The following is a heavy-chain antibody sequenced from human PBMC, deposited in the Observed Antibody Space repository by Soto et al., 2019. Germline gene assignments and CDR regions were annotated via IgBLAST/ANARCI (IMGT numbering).Heavy chain of an antibody. CDR3: AKAESSGWYYSLDY. J-gene: IGHJ4*02. V-gene: IGHV3-9*01. D-gene: IGHD6-19*01. Sequence: EVQLVESGGGLVQPGKSLRLSCAASGFTFDDYAMHGVRQVPGKGLEWVSGLSWNSATIDYADSVKGRFTISRDNAKNSLHLQMNSLKPEDTAFYYCAKAESSGWYYSLDYWGQGTLVTVSS. CDR2: LSWNSATI. CDR1: GFTFDDYA.